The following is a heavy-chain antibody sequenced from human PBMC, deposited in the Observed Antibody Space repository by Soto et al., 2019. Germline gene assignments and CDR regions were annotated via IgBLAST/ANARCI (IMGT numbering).Heavy chain of an antibody. J-gene: IGHJ6*02. CDR2: INPSGGST. CDR3: ATGYYDFWSGLRYYYGMDV. Sequence: ASVKVSCKASGYTFTSYYMHWVRQAPGQGLEWMGVINPSGGSTSYAQKFQGRVTMTRDTSTSTVYMELSSLRSEDTAVYYCATGYYDFWSGLRYYYGMDVWGQGTTVTVSS. CDR1: GYTFTSYY. D-gene: IGHD3-3*01. V-gene: IGHV1-46*01.